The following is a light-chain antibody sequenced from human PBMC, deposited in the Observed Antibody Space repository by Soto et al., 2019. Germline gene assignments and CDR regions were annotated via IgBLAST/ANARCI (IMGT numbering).Light chain of an antibody. V-gene: IGKV3-15*01. Sequence: EIVMTQSPATLSVSPGERATLSCRASQSVSSNLAWYPQKPGQAPRLLIYGASTRATGIPARFSGSGSGTEITLTISSLQSEDFAVYYCQQYNNWPGTFGQGNKVEIK. CDR2: GAS. CDR3: QQYNNWPGT. CDR1: QSVSSN. J-gene: IGKJ1*01.